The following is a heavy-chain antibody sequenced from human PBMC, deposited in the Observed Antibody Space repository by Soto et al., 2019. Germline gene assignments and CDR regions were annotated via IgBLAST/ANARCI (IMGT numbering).Heavy chain of an antibody. CDR3: ARASIVVVPAAKNWFDP. Sequence: QVQLVQSGAEVKKPGSSVKVSCKASGGTFSSYAISWVRQAPGQGLEWMGGIIPIFGTANYAQKFQGRVTITADESTSTAYMERSSLRSEDTAVYYCARASIVVVPAAKNWFDPWGQGTLVTVSS. CDR1: GGTFSSYA. J-gene: IGHJ5*02. V-gene: IGHV1-69*01. D-gene: IGHD2-2*01. CDR2: IIPIFGTA.